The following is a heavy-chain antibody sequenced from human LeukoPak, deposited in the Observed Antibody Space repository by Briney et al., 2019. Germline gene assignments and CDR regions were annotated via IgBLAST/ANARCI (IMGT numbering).Heavy chain of an antibody. CDR1: GFSFISYA. D-gene: IGHD1-26*01. V-gene: IGHV3-23*01. CDR3: ARQKQSHGNFDC. CDR2: ISGNGGRT. Sequence: PGGSLRLSCAASGFSFISYAMSWVRQAPGKGLEWVSTISGNGGRTYYADSVKGRLTISRENAKNSLYLQMNSLRAEDTAMYYCARQKQSHGNFDCWGQGTLVTVSS. J-gene: IGHJ4*02.